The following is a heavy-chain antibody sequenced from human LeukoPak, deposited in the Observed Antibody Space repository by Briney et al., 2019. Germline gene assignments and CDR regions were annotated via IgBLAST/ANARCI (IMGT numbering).Heavy chain of an antibody. CDR2: IRDDGSNK. J-gene: IGHJ4*02. V-gene: IGHV3-30*02. CDR1: GFTFRTYG. D-gene: IGHD6-6*01. CDR3: ASLLSRQGGYFDY. Sequence: PGGSLRLSCAASGFTFRTYGMHWVRQAPGKGLEWVAFIRDDGSNKYYADSVKGRFTISRDNSKNTLYLQMNSLRAEDTAVYCCASLLSRQGGYFDYWGQGTLVTVSS.